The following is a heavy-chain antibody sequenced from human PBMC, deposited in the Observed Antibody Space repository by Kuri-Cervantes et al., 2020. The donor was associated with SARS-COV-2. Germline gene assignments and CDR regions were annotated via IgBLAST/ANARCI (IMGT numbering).Heavy chain of an antibody. J-gene: IGHJ4*02. V-gene: IGHV3-11*04. CDR2: ISSSGSTI. D-gene: IGHD3-22*01. CDR1: GFTFSDYY. CDR3: ARVSHQYYYDSSGPIDY. Sequence: GGSLRLSCAASGFTFSDYYMSWIRQAPGKGLEWVSYISSSGSTIYYADSVKGRFTISRDNAKNSLYLQMNSLRAEDTAVYYCARVSHQYYYDSSGPIDYWGQGTLVTVSS.